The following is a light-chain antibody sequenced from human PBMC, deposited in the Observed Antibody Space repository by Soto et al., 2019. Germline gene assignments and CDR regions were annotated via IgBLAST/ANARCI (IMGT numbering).Light chain of an antibody. CDR3: QQYNNWPWT. Sequence: ETVFTQSPGTLSLYPVERATLYCTASQSVSSSYLAWYQQKPGQAPRLLIYGASSRATGIPDRFSGSGSGTDFTLTISRLEPEDFAVYYCQQYNNWPWTFGQGTKVDIK. V-gene: IGKV3-20*01. CDR2: GAS. CDR1: QSVSSSY. J-gene: IGKJ1*01.